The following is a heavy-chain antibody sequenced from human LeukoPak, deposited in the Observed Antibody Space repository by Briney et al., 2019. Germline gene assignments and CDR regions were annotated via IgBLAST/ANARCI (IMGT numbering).Heavy chain of an antibody. Sequence: GASVKVSCKASGYTFTSYGISWVRQAPGQGLEGMGWISAHNGNTNYAQKLQGRVTMTTDTSTSTAYMELRSLRSDDTAVYYCARVAAANGGPYNWFDPWGQGTLVTVSS. CDR3: ARVAAANGGPYNWFDP. CDR2: ISAHNGNT. D-gene: IGHD6-13*01. V-gene: IGHV1-18*01. CDR1: GYTFTSYG. J-gene: IGHJ5*02.